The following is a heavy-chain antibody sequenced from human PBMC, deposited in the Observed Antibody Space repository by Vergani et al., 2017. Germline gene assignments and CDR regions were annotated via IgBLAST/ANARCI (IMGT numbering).Heavy chain of an antibody. D-gene: IGHD3-22*01. CDR3: ARDSPDAENYYDSSGNRGDI. J-gene: IGHJ3*02. Sequence: QVQLVQPGAEVKTPGASVTVSCKASGYTFTSYGIRGVRQAPGQGLEWMGWISAYNGNTNHAQKLQGRVTMTTDTSTSTAYMELRTLRSDDTAVYYCARDSPDAENYYDSSGNRGDIWGQGTMVTVSS. V-gene: IGHV1-18*01. CDR1: GYTFTSYG. CDR2: ISAYNGNT.